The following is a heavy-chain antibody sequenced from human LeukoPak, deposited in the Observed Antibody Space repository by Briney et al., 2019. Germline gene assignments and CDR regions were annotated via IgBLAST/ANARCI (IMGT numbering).Heavy chain of an antibody. J-gene: IGHJ6*02. CDR3: ASIAALQSYGMDV. Sequence: PGGSLRLSCAASGFTFSTYAMNWVRQAPGKGLEWVSAINGSGGSTYYADSVKGRFTISRDNSKNTLYLQMTSLRAEDTAVYYCASIAALQSYGMDVWGQGTTVTVSS. D-gene: IGHD6-13*01. CDR2: INGSGGST. V-gene: IGHV3-23*01. CDR1: GFTFSTYA.